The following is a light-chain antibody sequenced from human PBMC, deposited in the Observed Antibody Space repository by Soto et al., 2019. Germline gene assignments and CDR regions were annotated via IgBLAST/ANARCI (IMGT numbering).Light chain of an antibody. J-gene: IGKJ1*01. CDR1: QSVSSSY. Sequence: IVLTLSPGTLSLSPGQRATLSCRASQSVSSSYLAWYQQKPGQAPRLLIYGASSRATGIPDRFGGSGSGTDFTLTISRLEPEDFAVYYCQQYGRTFGQGTKVDIK. V-gene: IGKV3-20*01. CDR2: GAS. CDR3: QQYGRT.